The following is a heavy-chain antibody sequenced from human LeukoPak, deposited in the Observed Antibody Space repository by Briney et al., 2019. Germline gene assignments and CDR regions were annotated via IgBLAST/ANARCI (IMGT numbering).Heavy chain of an antibody. V-gene: IGHV3-7*01. CDR1: GFTFSSYW. J-gene: IGHJ4*02. D-gene: IGHD6-6*01. Sequence: PGGSLRLSCAASGFTFSSYWMIWVRQAPGKGLEWVANIKKDGSEKYYVDSVKGRFTISRDNSKNILYLQMKNLTPDDTAVYYCAKGRTYTSSSLADSWGQGTLVTVSS. CDR2: IKKDGSEK. CDR3: AKGRTYTSSSLADS.